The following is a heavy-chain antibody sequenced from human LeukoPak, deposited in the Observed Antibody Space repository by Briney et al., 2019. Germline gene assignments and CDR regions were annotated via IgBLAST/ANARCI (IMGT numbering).Heavy chain of an antibody. J-gene: IGHJ3*02. CDR2: MNPNSGNT. CDR3: ARNKDGFGI. CDR1: GYTFTSYD. V-gene: IGHV1-8*01. Sequence: GASVKVSCKASGYTFTSYDIGWVRQATGQGLEWMGWMNPNSGNTGYAQKFQGSDTMTRNTSISTAYMELSSLRSEDTAMYYCARNKDGFGIWGQGTMVTVSS. D-gene: IGHD2/OR15-2a*01.